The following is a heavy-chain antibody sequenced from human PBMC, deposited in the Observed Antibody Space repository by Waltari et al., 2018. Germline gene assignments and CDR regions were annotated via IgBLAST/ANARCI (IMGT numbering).Heavy chain of an antibody. V-gene: IGHV1-69*09. Sequence: QVQLVQSGAEVKKPGSSVKVSCKASGGPFRSYALRWVRQAPGQGLEWMGRIIPILGIANYAQKFQGRVTITADKSTSTAYMELSSLRSEDTAVYYCARDYGGNGYWGQGTLVTVSS. D-gene: IGHD2-15*01. CDR3: ARDYGGNGY. J-gene: IGHJ4*02. CDR1: GGPFRSYA. CDR2: IIPILGIA.